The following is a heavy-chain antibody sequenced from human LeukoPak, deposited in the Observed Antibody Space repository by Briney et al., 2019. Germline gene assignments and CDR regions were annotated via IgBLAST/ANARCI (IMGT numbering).Heavy chain of an antibody. J-gene: IGHJ4*02. CDR1: GGSISSYY. Sequence: SETLSLTCTVSGGSISSYYWSWIRQPPGKGLEWIGYIYYSGSTNYNPSLKSRVTISVDTSKNRFSLKLSSVTAADTAVYYCAREKMGAATDYWGQGTLVTVSS. CDR3: AREKMGAATDY. V-gene: IGHV4-59*01. CDR2: IYYSGST. D-gene: IGHD1-26*01.